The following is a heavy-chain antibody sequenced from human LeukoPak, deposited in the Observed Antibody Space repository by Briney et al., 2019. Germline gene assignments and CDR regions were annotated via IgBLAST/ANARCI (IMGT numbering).Heavy chain of an antibody. V-gene: IGHV3-11*04. CDR2: IRSSGTTI. J-gene: IGHJ4*02. D-gene: IGHD6-19*01. CDR1: GFTFSDYY. Sequence: PGGSLRLSCVASGFTFSDYYMSWIRQAPGKGLKWVSYIRSSGTTIHYADSVKGRFTISRDNAKNSLYLQMNSLRAEDTAVYYCARDRGAVTDVFDYWGQGTLVTVSS. CDR3: ARDRGAVTDVFDY.